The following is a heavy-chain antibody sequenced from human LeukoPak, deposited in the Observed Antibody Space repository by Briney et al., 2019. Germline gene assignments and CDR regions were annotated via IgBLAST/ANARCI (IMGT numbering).Heavy chain of an antibody. V-gene: IGHV4-31*03. CDR1: GGSISSGGYY. CDR2: IYYSGST. Sequence: TSQTLSLTCTVSGGSISSGGYYWSWIRQHPGKGLEWIGYIYYSGSTYYNPSLKSRVTISVDTSKSQFSLKLSSVTAADTAVYYCARADYDILTGQTYNWFDPWGQGTLVTVSS. J-gene: IGHJ5*02. CDR3: ARADYDILTGQTYNWFDP. D-gene: IGHD3-9*01.